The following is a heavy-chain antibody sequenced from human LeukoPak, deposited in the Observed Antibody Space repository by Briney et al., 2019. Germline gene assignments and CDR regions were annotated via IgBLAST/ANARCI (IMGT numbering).Heavy chain of an antibody. J-gene: IGHJ4*02. CDR2: ISGSGGST. V-gene: IGHV3-23*01. Sequence: GGSLRPSCAASGFTFSTYAMSWVRQAPGKGPEWVSAISGSGGSTYYADSVKGRFTISRDNSKNTLYLQMTSLRVEDTALYYCAKGAKRNYDFWDRFDYWGQGALVTVSS. CDR1: GFTFSTYA. CDR3: AKGAKRNYDFWDRFDY. D-gene: IGHD3-3*01.